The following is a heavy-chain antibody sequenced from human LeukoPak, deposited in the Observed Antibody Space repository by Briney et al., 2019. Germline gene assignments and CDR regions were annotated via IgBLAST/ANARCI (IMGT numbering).Heavy chain of an antibody. Sequence: PGGSLRLSCAASGFTFSSYAMSWVRQAPGKGLEWVSAISGSGGSTYYADSVKGRFTISRDNSKNTLYLQMNSLRAEDTAVYYCAKDCSGGSSYVAHDGYWGQGTLVTVSS. CDR2: ISGSGGST. CDR1: GFTFSSYA. CDR3: AKDCSGGSSYVAHDGY. D-gene: IGHD2-15*01. V-gene: IGHV3-23*01. J-gene: IGHJ4*02.